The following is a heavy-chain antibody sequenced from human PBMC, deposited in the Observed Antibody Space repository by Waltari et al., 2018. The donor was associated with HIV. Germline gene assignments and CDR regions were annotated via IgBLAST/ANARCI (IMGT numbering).Heavy chain of an antibody. CDR3: ARGSWGSGMDV. D-gene: IGHD7-27*01. V-gene: IGHV4-34*01. CDR1: YGSFTGYY. CDR2: INHSGSI. Sequence: QVRLQQWGAGLLKPWATLSLTCAVTYGSFTGYYWSWIRQPPGKGLECIGEINHSGSINYNPSLKSRVIISLDRYKNQFSLKLTSVTTADTALYYCARGSWGSGMDVWGLGTTVIVSS. J-gene: IGHJ6*02.